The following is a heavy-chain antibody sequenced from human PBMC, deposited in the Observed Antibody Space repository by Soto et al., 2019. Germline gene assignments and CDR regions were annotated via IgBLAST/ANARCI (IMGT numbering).Heavy chain of an antibody. CDR2: IYDSGST. D-gene: IGHD2-15*01. CDR3: ARGLSVDKVDS. V-gene: IGHV4-30-4*01. Sequence: QVQLQESGPGLVKPSQTLSLTCTIAGGSISSGDYYWRWIRQPPGKGLEWIGHIYDSGSTYNNPSINSRVTISIDPSENQFSLTLRSVTAADTAVYYFARGLSVDKVDSLGQGTLVTVSS. CDR1: GGSISSGDYY. J-gene: IGHJ4*02.